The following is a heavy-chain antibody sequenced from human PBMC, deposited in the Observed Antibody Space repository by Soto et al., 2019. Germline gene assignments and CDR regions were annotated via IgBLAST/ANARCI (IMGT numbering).Heavy chain of an antibody. CDR1: GFSLSTSGVG. V-gene: IGHV2-5*02. CDR3: AHSPSLNFRVVIMGGGYFDY. CDR2: IYWDDDK. J-gene: IGHJ4*02. D-gene: IGHD3-3*01. Sequence: QITLKESGPTLVKPTQTLTLTCTFSGFSLSTSGVGVGWIRQPPGKALEWLALIYWDDDKRYSPSLKSRLTITKHTSINQVVLTMTNMDPVDTATYYCAHSPSLNFRVVIMGGGYFDYWGQRTLVTVSS.